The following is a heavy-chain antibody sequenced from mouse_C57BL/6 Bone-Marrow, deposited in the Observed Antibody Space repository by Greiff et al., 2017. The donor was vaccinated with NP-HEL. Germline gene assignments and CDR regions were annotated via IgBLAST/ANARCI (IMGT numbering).Heavy chain of an antibody. CDR3: ARQLPWYFDV. V-gene: IGHV5-6*01. CDR1: GFTFSSYG. J-gene: IGHJ1*03. D-gene: IGHD5-5*01. CDR2: ISSGGSYT. Sequence: EVNVVESGGDLVKPGGSLKLSCAASGFTFSSYGMSWVRQTPDKRLEWVATISSGGSYTYYPDSVKGRFTISRDNAKNTLYLQMSSLKSEDTAMYYCARQLPWYFDVWGTGTTVTVSS.